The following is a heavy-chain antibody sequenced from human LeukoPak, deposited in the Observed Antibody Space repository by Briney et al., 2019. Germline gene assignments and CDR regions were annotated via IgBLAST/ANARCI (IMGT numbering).Heavy chain of an antibody. CDR2: IKSKTDGGTT. D-gene: IGHD1-1*01. J-gene: IGHJ4*02. CDR1: GFTVSNNY. V-gene: IGHV3-15*01. CDR3: TADFHNPDSLIDY. Sequence: GGSLRLSCAASGFTVSNNYMSWVRQAPGKGLEWVGRIKSKTDGGTTDYAAPVKGRFTISRDDSKNTLYLQMNSLKTEDTAVYYCTADFHNPDSLIDYWGQGTLVTVSS.